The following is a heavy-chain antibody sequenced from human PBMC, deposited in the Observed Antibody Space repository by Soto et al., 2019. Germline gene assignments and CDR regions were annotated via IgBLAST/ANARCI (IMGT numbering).Heavy chain of an antibody. CDR1: GFTFSSYA. CDR2: ISYDGSNK. Sequence: GGSLRLSCAASGFTFSSYAMHWVRQAPGKGLEWVAVISYDGSNKYYADSVKGRFTISRDNSKNALYLQMNSLRAEDTAVYYCASQEGPDYYYYGMDVWGQGTTVTVSS. J-gene: IGHJ6*02. CDR3: ASQEGPDYYYYGMDV. V-gene: IGHV3-30-3*01.